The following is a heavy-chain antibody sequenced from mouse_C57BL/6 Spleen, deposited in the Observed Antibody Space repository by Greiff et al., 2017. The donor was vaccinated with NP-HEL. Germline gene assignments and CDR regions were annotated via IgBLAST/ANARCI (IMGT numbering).Heavy chain of an antibody. CDR3: TEWAFAY. V-gene: IGHV6-3*01. CDR1: GFTFSNYW. CDR2: IRLKSDNYST. J-gene: IGHJ3*01. D-gene: IGHD3-1*01. Sequence: EVQGVESGGGLVQPGGSMKLSCVASGFTFSNYWMNWVRQSPEKGLEWVAQIRLKSDNYSTHYAESVKGRFTISRDDSKSSVYLQMNNLRADDTRIYYCTEWAFAYWGQGTLVTVSA.